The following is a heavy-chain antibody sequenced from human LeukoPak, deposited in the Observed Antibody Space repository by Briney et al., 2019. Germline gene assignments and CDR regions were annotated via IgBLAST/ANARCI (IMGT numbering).Heavy chain of an antibody. CDR2: IKQDGSEI. D-gene: IGHD3-3*01. V-gene: IGHV3-7*01. CDR3: ARVEYYDFWSGYFPGDY. Sequence: GGSLRLSCAASGFTFSNYWMSWVRQAPGKGLEWVANIKQDGSEIYSVDSVKGRFTISRDNAKNSLYLQMNSLRAEDTAVYYCARVEYYDFWSGYFPGDYWGQGTLVTVSS. CDR1: GFTFSNYW. J-gene: IGHJ4*02.